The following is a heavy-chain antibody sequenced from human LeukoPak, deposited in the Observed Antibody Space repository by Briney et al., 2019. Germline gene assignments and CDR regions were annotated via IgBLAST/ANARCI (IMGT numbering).Heavy chain of an antibody. CDR2: ISYDGSNK. CDR3: AKDPETYSSRWFDS. V-gene: IGHV3-30*07. J-gene: IGHJ5*01. Sequence: GRSLRLSCAASGFTFSSYAMHWVRQAPGKGLEWVAVISYDGSNKYYADSVKGRFTISRDNSKNTLYLHMNSLRVEDTAVYYCAKDPETYSSRWFDSWGQGTLVTASS. D-gene: IGHD2-21*01. CDR1: GFTFSSYA.